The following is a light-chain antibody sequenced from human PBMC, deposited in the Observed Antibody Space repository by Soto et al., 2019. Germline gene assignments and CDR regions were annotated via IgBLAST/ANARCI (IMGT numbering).Light chain of an antibody. CDR2: GAS. J-gene: IGKJ1*01. CDR1: QSVTSSY. CDR3: QQYGTSLSWT. Sequence: EIVLTQSPATLSLSPGERATLSCRASQSVTSSYLTWYQQKPGQAPRLLIYGASSRAAGIPDRFSGSGSGTDFTLTINRLEPEDFAVYYCQQYGTSLSWTFGQGTKVEIK. V-gene: IGKV3-20*01.